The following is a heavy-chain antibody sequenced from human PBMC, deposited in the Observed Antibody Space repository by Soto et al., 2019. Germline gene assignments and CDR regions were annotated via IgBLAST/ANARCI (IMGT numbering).Heavy chain of an antibody. CDR2: IYSGGAT. V-gene: IGHV3-66*01. CDR3: ARSPGIAVADY. J-gene: IGHJ4*02. D-gene: IGHD6-19*01. CDR1: GFTVSNNY. Sequence: GCLRLSCAASGFTVSNNYMSWVRQAPGKGLEWVSLIYSGGATYYADSVKGRFTISRDNSKNTLYLQMNSLRVEDTAVYYCARSPGIAVADYWGQGTLVTVSS.